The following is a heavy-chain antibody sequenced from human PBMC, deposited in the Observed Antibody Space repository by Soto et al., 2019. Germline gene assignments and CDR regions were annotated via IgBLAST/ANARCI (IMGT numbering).Heavy chain of an antibody. Sequence: QVQLVESGGGVVQPGRSLRLSCAASGFSFSFSSYTMHWVRQAPGKGLEWVALISYDENNKYYADSVKGRFTISRDNSKKTLYLQMNSLRAEDTAVYYCASPRLSSIGTTPIDYWGQGTLVTVSS. CDR2: ISYDENNK. CDR3: ASPRLSSIGTTPIDY. J-gene: IGHJ4*02. D-gene: IGHD1-1*01. CDR1: GFSFSFSSYT. V-gene: IGHV3-30-3*01.